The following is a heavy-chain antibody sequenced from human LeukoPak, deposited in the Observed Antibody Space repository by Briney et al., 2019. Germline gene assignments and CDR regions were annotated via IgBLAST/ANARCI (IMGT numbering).Heavy chain of an antibody. CDR1: GFIFSSYW. V-gene: IGHV3-74*01. J-gene: IGHJ4*02. D-gene: IGHD2-2*01. CDR3: ARRVVVPAAPYYFDY. CDR2: INSDGSST. Sequence: PGGSLRLSCAASGFIFSSYWMHWVRQAPGKGLVWVSRINSDGSSTSYADSVKGRFTISRDNAKNTLYLQMNSLRAKDTAVYYCARRVVVPAAPYYFDYWGQGTLVTVSS.